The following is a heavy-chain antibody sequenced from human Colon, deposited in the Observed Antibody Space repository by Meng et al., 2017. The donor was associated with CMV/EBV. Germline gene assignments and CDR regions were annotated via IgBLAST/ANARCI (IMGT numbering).Heavy chain of an antibody. CDR2: INPNTGGT. CDR3: ARSGSYSNWFDP. D-gene: IGHD1-26*01. Sequence: ASVKVSCKASGYTFTDHYIQWVRQAPGQGLEWMGWINPNTGGTTYAQKFQGRVTMTRDTSISTAYMELSRLRSDDTAVYYCARSGSYSNWFDPWGQGTLVTVSS. V-gene: IGHV1-2*02. J-gene: IGHJ5*02. CDR1: GYTFTDHY.